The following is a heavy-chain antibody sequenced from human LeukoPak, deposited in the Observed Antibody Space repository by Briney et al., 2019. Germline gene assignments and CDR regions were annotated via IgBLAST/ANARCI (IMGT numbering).Heavy chain of an antibody. D-gene: IGHD3-10*01. Sequence: GGSLRLSCAASGFTFRSFGMHWVRQAPGKGLGWVAFIRYDGSNKYYADSVKGRFTISRDNSKNTLYLQMNSLRAEDTAVYYCAKDQGLKWFGELGTYMDVWGKGTTVTVSS. CDR3: AKDQGLKWFGELGTYMDV. CDR2: IRYDGSNK. CDR1: GFTFRSFG. V-gene: IGHV3-30*02. J-gene: IGHJ6*03.